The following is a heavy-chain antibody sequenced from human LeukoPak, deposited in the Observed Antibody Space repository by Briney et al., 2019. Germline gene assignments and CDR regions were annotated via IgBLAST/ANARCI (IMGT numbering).Heavy chain of an antibody. CDR2: IGTAGDT. Sequence: GGSLRLSCAASGFTFSSCDVHWVRQATGKGLEWVSAIGTAGDTYYPGSVKGRFTISRENAKNSLYLQMNSLRAGDTAVYYCARVAPTYGMDVWGQGTTVTVSS. CDR3: ARVAPTYGMDV. CDR1: GFTFSSCD. J-gene: IGHJ6*02. V-gene: IGHV3-13*01.